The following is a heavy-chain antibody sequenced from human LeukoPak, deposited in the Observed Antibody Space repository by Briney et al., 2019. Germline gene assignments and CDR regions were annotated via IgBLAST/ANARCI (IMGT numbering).Heavy chain of an antibody. J-gene: IGHJ5*02. V-gene: IGHV3-23*01. CDR1: GFTFSSYG. CDR2: ISGSGGST. Sequence: GGSLRLSCAASGFTFSSYGMSWVRQAPGKGLEWVSAISGSGGSTYYADSVKGRFTISRDNSKNTLYLQMNSLRAEDTAVYYCAKDHLYSGYDLTPNWFDPWGQGTLVTVSS. CDR3: AKDHLYSGYDLTPNWFDP. D-gene: IGHD5-12*01.